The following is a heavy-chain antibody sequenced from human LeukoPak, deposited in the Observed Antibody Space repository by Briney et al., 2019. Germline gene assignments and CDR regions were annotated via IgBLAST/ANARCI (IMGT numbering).Heavy chain of an antibody. V-gene: IGHV4-30-4*01. CDR2: IYYSGST. CDR3: TREYGDDNWFDP. CDR1: GGSISSGDYY. Sequence: SETLSLTCTVSGGSISSGDYYWSWIRQPPGKGLEWIGYIYYSGSTYYNPSLKSRVIISVDTSKNQFSLKLSSVTAADTAVYYCTREYGDDNWFDPWGQGTLVTVSS. J-gene: IGHJ5*02. D-gene: IGHD4-17*01.